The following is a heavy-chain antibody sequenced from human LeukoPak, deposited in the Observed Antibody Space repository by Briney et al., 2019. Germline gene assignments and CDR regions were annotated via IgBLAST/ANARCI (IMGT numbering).Heavy chain of an antibody. Sequence: GSSVKVSCKASGGTFSSYAISWVRRAPGQGHEWMGRIIPIFGTANYAQKFQGRVTITTDESTSTAYMELSSLRSEDTAVYYCARASGRGYSGYDLDYWGQGTLVTVSS. CDR2: IIPIFGTA. V-gene: IGHV1-69*05. CDR3: ARASGRGYSGYDLDY. D-gene: IGHD5-12*01. J-gene: IGHJ4*02. CDR1: GGTFSSYA.